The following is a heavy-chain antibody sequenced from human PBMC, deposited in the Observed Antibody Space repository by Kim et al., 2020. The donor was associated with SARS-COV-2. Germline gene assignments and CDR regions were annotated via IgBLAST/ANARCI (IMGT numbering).Heavy chain of an antibody. CDR3: ATTGACSF. CDR2: DGSEK. D-gene: IGHD7-27*01. J-gene: IGHJ4*02. Sequence: DGSEKYYGASVKGRFTISRDNAKNSLFLQMNSLRAEDTAIYYCATTGACSFWGQGALVTVSS. V-gene: IGHV3-7*01.